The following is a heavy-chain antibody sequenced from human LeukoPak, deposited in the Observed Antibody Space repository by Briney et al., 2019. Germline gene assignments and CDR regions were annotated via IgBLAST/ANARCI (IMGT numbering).Heavy chain of an antibody. V-gene: IGHV3-21*01. CDR1: GFTFSSYS. Sequence: GGSLRLSCAPSGFTFSSYSMNWVRQAPGKGLEWVSSISSSSSYIYYADSVKGRSTISRDNAKNSLYLQMNSLRAEDTAVYYCARGIAAAGSWFDPWGQGTLVTVSS. CDR3: ARGIAAAGSWFDP. J-gene: IGHJ5*02. CDR2: ISSSSSYI. D-gene: IGHD6-13*01.